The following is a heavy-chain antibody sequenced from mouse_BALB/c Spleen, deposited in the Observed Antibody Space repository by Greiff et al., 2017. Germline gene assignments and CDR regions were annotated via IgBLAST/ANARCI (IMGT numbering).Heavy chain of an antibody. CDR3: ARDLLRPYYAMDY. CDR2: ISSGGST. J-gene: IGHJ4*01. V-gene: IGHV5-6-5*01. Sequence: EVQRVESGGGLVKPGGSLKLSCAASGFTFSSYAMSWVRQTPEKRLEWVASISSGGSTYYPDSVKGRFTISRDNARNILYLQMSSLRSEDTAMYYCARDLLRPYYAMDYWGQGTSVTVSS. CDR1: GFTFSSYA. D-gene: IGHD1-2*01.